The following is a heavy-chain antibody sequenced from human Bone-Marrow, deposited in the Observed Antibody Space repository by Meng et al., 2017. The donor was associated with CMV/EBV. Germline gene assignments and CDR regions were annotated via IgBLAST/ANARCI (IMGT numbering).Heavy chain of an antibody. J-gene: IGHJ4*02. V-gene: IGHV4-34*01. CDR2: INHSGST. D-gene: IGHD1-7*01. CDR1: GGSFSGYY. CDR3: ASAYITGTTVDF. Sequence: SETLSLTCAVYGGSFSGYYWSWIRQPPGKGLEWIGEINHSGSTNYNPSLKSRVTISVDTSKNQFSLKLSSVTAADAAVYYCASAYITGTTVDFWGQGTLVTVSS.